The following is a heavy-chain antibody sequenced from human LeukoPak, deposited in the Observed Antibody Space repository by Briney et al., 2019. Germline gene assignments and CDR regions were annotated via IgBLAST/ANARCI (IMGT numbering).Heavy chain of an antibody. CDR3: ARDYGYSPFDY. V-gene: IGHV3-33*01. J-gene: IGHJ4*02. D-gene: IGHD3-22*01. CDR1: GFTFSTYA. CDR2: IWDAGSNE. Sequence: SGGSLRLSCAASGFTFSTYAMHWVRQAPGKGLEWVALIWDAGSNEDYADSVKGRFTISRDNSKNTPYLQMNSLGAEDTAIYYCARDYGYSPFDYWGQGTLVTVSS.